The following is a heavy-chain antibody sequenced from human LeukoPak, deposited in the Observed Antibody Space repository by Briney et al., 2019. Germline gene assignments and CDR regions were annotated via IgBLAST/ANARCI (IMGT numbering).Heavy chain of an antibody. J-gene: IGHJ5*01. Sequence: ASVKVSCKASVYTFTDYYIHWVRQAPGQGLEWMGRINPNSGGTNYAQKFQGRVTMTRDTSISTAYMEPSRLRSDDTAVYFWARPWEITMSERSYNWFDSWGQGTLVTVSS. CDR2: INPNSGGT. D-gene: IGHD1-26*01. V-gene: IGHV1-2*02. CDR3: ARPWEITMSERSYNWFDS. CDR1: VYTFTDYY.